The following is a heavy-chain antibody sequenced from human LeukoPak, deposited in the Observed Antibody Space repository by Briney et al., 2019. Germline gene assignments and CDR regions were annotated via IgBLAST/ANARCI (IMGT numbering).Heavy chain of an antibody. V-gene: IGHV5-51*01. J-gene: IGHJ3*02. CDR2: IYPGDSDT. D-gene: IGHD3-3*01. CDR3: ARLRGRDYDFWSGYYNPDAFDI. CDR1: GYSFTSYW. Sequence: GESLKISCKGSGYSFTSYWIGWVRQMPGKGLEWMGIIYPGDSDTRYSPSFQGQVTISADKSISTAYLQWSSLKASDTAMYYCARLRGRDYDFWSGYYNPDAFDIWGQGTMVTVSS.